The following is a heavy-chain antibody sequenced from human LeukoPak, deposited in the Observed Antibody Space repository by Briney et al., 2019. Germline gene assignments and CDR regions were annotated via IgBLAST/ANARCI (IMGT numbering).Heavy chain of an antibody. CDR1: GGSFSGYY. CDR2: INHSGST. V-gene: IGHV4-34*01. CDR3: ARGIHHRVPKENFDY. Sequence: PSETLSLTCAVYGGSFSGYYWSWIRQPPGKGLEWIGEINHSGSTNYNPSLKSRVTISVDTSKNQFSLRLSSVTAADTAVYYCARGIHHRVPKENFDYWGQGTLVTVSS. D-gene: IGHD4/OR15-4a*01. J-gene: IGHJ4*02.